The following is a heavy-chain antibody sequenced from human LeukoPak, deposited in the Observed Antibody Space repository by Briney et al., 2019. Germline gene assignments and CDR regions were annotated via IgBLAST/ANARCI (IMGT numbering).Heavy chain of an antibody. J-gene: IGHJ4*02. CDR2: IYPTSSQT. Sequence: GGSFEISCKGSGYSSTNFWIGWVRQLPGEGLEWMGIIYPTSSQTKYSPSVHGQVTISADKSISTAYLQWNSLKASDTAIYYCASTYDGSYAWDFWGQGTLVTVSS. D-gene: IGHD3-16*01. CDR3: ASTYDGSYAWDF. CDR1: GYSSTNFW. V-gene: IGHV5-51*01.